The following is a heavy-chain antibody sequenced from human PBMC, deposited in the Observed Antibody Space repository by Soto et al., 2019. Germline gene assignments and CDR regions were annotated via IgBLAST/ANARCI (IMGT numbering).Heavy chain of an antibody. Sequence: EVQLVESGGGLVQPGRSLRLPCAASGFTFDDYAMHWVRQAPGKGLEWVSYITWNSVYTGYADSVKGRFTISRDNANNSLYLQMNSLKPEDTAFYYCAKALYGSSSSPIDFWGQGTLVTVSS. CDR3: AKALYGSSSSPIDF. J-gene: IGHJ4*02. CDR2: ITWNSVYT. V-gene: IGHV3-9*01. CDR1: GFTFDDYA. D-gene: IGHD6-13*01.